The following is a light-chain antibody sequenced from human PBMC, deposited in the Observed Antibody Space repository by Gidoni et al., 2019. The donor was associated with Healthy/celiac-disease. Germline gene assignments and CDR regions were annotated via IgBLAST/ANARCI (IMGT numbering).Light chain of an antibody. CDR1: QIISSY. Sequence: DIQMTQSPSSLSASVGDRVTITCRASQIISSYLNWYQQKPGKAPKLLIYAASSLQSGVPARFSGSGSGTDFTLNISRLQPEDFATYYCQQSYSTLSTFGHGTKVDIK. CDR3: QQSYSTLST. V-gene: IGKV1-39*01. J-gene: IGKJ1*01. CDR2: AAS.